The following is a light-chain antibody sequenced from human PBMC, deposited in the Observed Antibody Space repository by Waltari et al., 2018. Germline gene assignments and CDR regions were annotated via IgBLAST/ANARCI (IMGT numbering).Light chain of an antibody. CDR1: QTVRTTY. Sequence: EIVLTQSPGTLSLSPGERATLSCRASQTVRTTYLAWYQQKPGQAPTLLIYGSSRRATGIPDRFSGSGSGTAFSLTISSLEPEDFAVYYCQQYDISPLTFGGGTKVEIK. V-gene: IGKV3-20*01. J-gene: IGKJ4*01. CDR3: QQYDISPLT. CDR2: GSS.